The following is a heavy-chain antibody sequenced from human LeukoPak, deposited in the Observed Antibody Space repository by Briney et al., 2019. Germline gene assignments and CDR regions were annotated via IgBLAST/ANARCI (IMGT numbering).Heavy chain of an antibody. V-gene: IGHV3-23*01. D-gene: IGHD5-12*01. Sequence: GGSLRLSCAASGFTFSSYAMSWVRQAPGKGLEWVSGISGSGGTTYYADSVKGRFTISRDNSKNTLYLQMNSLRAEDTAVYYCAKGDVVAQGAFDIWGQGTMVTVSS. J-gene: IGHJ3*02. CDR2: ISGSGGTT. CDR1: GFTFSSYA. CDR3: AKGDVVAQGAFDI.